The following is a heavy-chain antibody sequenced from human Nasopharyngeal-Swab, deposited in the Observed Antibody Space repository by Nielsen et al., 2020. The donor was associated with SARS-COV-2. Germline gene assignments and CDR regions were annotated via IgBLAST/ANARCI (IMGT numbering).Heavy chain of an antibody. CDR3: ARDKYSSSWYPNWYFDL. D-gene: IGHD6-13*01. Sequence: GESLKISCAASGFTFSSYSINWVRQAPGKGLEWVSCISSSSGTISYADSVKGRFTISRDNAKNSLYLQMNSLRDEDTAVYYCARDKYSSSWYPNWYFDLWGRGTLVTVSS. CDR2: ISSSSGTI. CDR1: GFTFSSYS. V-gene: IGHV3-48*02. J-gene: IGHJ2*01.